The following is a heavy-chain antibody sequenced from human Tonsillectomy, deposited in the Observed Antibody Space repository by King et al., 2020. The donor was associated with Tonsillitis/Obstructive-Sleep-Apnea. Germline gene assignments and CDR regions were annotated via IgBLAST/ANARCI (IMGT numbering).Heavy chain of an antibody. V-gene: IGHV3-30*04. CDR1: GFTFSSYA. CDR3: ARDWVVVVPAAPYGMDV. Sequence: VQLVESVGGVVQPGRSLRLSCAASGFTFSSYAMHWVRQAPGKGLEWVAVISYDGSNKYYADSVKGRFTISRDNSKNTLYLQMNSLRAEDTAVYYCARDWVVVVPAAPYGMDVWGQGTTVTVSS. CDR2: ISYDGSNK. D-gene: IGHD2-2*01. J-gene: IGHJ6*02.